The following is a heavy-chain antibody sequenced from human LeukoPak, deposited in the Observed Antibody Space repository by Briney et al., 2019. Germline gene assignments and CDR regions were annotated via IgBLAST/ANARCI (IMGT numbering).Heavy chain of an antibody. J-gene: IGHJ6*02. CDR1: GGSISSYY. Sequence: SETLSLTCTVSGGSISSYYWSWIRQPPGKGLEWIGYIYYSGSTNYNPSLKSRVTISVDTSKNQLSLKLSSVTAADTAVYYCARVPPTDYYYGMDVWGQGTTVTVSS. CDR2: IYYSGST. V-gene: IGHV4-59*01. CDR3: ARVPPTDYYYGMDV.